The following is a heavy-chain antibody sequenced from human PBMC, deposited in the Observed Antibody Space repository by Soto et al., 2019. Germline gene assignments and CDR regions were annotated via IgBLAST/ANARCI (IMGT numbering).Heavy chain of an antibody. CDR2: IIPIFGTA. CDR3: ASTIFGIYYYGMDV. D-gene: IGHD3-3*01. Sequence: ASVKVSCKASGGTFSSYAINWVRQAPGQGLEWMGGIIPIFGTANYAQKFQGRVTITADESTSTAYMELSSLRSEDTAVYYCASTIFGIYYYGMDVWGQGTTVTVSS. V-gene: IGHV1-69*13. CDR1: GGTFSSYA. J-gene: IGHJ6*02.